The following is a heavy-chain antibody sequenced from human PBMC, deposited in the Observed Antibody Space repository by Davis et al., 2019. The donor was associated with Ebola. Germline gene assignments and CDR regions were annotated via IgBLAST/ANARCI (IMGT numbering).Heavy chain of an antibody. CDR3: ARGRGWIFGDQSYYYYGMDV. D-gene: IGHD3-3*01. Sequence: SETLSLTCTVSGGSISSYYWSWIRQPPGKGLEWIGYIYYSGSTNYNPSLKSRVTISVDTSKNQFSLKLSSVTAADTAVYYCARGRGWIFGDQSYYYYGMDVWGQGTTVTVSS. CDR2: IYYSGST. V-gene: IGHV4-59*12. J-gene: IGHJ6*02. CDR1: GGSISSYY.